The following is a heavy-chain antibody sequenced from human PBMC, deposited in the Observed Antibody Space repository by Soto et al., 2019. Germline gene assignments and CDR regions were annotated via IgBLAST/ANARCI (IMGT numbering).Heavy chain of an antibody. CDR2: IRSKANSYAT. D-gene: IGHD2-15*01. V-gene: IGHV3-73*01. Sequence: GGSLRLSCAASGFTFSGSAMHWVRQASGKGLEWVGRIRSKANSYATAYAASVKGRFTISRDDSKNTAYLQMNSLKTEDTAVYYCTRPIRSRPSVVVAASEYAFDIWGQGTMVTVSS. J-gene: IGHJ3*02. CDR1: GFTFSGSA. CDR3: TRPIRSRPSVVVAASEYAFDI.